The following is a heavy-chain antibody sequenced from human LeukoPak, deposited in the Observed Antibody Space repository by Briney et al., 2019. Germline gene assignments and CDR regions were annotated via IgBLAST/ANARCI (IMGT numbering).Heavy chain of an antibody. V-gene: IGHV4-4*02. CDR2: VPKRGST. CDR3: AKEIVGAPTPGAY. J-gene: IGHJ4*02. CDR1: TDSITSNW. Sequence: KPSGTLSLTCAVSTDSITSNWWSWVPQPPGKGLEWIGEVPKRGSTNYYPSLPSRVTISIDKSKNQMALELTSVTAADTAVYYCAKEIVGAPTPGAYWGQGILVTV. D-gene: IGHD1-26*01.